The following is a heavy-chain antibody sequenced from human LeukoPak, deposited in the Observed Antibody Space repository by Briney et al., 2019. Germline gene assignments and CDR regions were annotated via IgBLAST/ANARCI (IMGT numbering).Heavy chain of an antibody. CDR1: GYSFSNYG. V-gene: IGHV7-4-1*02. D-gene: IGHD2/OR15-2a*01. CDR3: ARTLDYMDV. Sequence: ASVKVSCKASGYSFSNYGLSWVRQAPGQGLEWMGWINTNTGNPTYAQGFTGRFVFSLDTSVSTAYLQISSLKAEDTAVYHCARTLDYMDVWGKGTTVTVSS. CDR2: INTNTGNP. J-gene: IGHJ6*03.